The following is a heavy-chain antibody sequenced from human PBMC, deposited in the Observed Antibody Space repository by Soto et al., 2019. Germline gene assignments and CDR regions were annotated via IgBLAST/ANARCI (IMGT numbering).Heavy chain of an antibody. Sequence: QAQLVQSGAEVKKPGSSVKVSCKASGGLFSSYPISWVRQVPGQGLEWVGGIIPVFQTAYYTQRFHGRVTITADESTNTAYMELSSLRSEDTAIYYCARGGSGYTWFNEFWGQGTLVTVSS. J-gene: IGHJ4*02. CDR2: IIPVFQTA. CDR1: GGLFSSYP. V-gene: IGHV1-69*01. D-gene: IGHD3-22*01. CDR3: ARGGSGYTWFNEF.